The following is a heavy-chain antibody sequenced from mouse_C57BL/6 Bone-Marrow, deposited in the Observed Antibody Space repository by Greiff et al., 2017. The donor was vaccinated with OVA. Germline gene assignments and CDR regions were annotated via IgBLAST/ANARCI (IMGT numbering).Heavy chain of an antibody. J-gene: IGHJ4*01. V-gene: IGHV2-9-1*01. CDR1: GFSLTSYA. CDR3: ARRGYYYGNSYAMDY. CDR2: IWTGGGT. Sequence: VKLMESGPGLVAPSQSLSITCTVSGFSLTSYAISWVRQPPGKGLEWLGVIWTGGGTNYNSALKSRLSISKDNSKSQVFLKMNSLQTDDTARYYCARRGYYYGNSYAMDYWGQGTSVTVSS. D-gene: IGHD1-1*01.